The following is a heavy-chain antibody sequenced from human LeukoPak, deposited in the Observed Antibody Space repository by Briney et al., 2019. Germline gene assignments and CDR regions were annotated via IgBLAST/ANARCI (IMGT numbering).Heavy chain of an antibody. CDR3: ARGYSSSPPALNWFDP. CDR1: GGSISSGGYY. J-gene: IGHJ5*02. CDR2: IYHSGST. Sequence: SETLSLTCTVSGGSISSGGYYWSWIRQPPGKGLEWIGYIYHSGSTYYNPSLKSRVTISVDRSKNQFSLKLSSVTAADTAVYYCARGYSSSPPALNWFDPWGQGTLVTVSS. D-gene: IGHD6-6*01. V-gene: IGHV4-30-2*01.